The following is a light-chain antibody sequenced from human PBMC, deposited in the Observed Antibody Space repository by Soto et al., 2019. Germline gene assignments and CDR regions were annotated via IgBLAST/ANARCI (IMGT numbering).Light chain of an antibody. J-gene: IGKJ1*01. CDR1: QSVSSN. CDR2: GAS. Sequence: EVVVTQSPATLSVSPGERATLSCRASQSVSSNLAWYQQKPGQAPRLLIYGASTRATGIPARFSGSGSGTEFTLTISSLQSEDFAVYCCQQYNNWPGTFGQGTKVDIK. V-gene: IGKV3-15*01. CDR3: QQYNNWPGT.